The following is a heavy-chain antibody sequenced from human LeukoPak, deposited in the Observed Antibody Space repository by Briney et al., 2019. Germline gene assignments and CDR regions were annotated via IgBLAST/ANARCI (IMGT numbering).Heavy chain of an antibody. J-gene: IGHJ4*02. CDR3: STTIRGWYGVGDY. CDR1: GDSFSSSTYS. V-gene: IGHV4-39*02. Sequence: PSETLSLTCTVSGDSFSSSTYSWGWVRQPPGKGLEWIGSIYYSGTTYYNPSLKSRVTISKDTSKNHFSLTLTSVTAADTALYYCSTTIRGWYGVGDYWGQGTLVTVSS. D-gene: IGHD6-19*01. CDR2: IYYSGTT.